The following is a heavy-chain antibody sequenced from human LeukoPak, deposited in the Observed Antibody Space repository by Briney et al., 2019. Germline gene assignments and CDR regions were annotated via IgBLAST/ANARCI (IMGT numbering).Heavy chain of an antibody. CDR3: AKDRGYMDV. CDR2: ISSSGSTI. V-gene: IGHV3-48*03. J-gene: IGHJ6*03. CDR1: GFTFSSYE. Sequence: GGSLRLSCAASGFTFSSYEMNWVRQAPGKGLEWVSYISSSGSTIYYADSVKGRFTIPRDNSKNTLYLQMNSLRAEDTAVYYCAKDRGYMDVWGKGTTVTISS.